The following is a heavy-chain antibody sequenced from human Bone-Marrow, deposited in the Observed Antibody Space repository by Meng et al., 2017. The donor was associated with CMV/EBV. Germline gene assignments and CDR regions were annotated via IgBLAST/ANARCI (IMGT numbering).Heavy chain of an antibody. D-gene: IGHD3-10*01. J-gene: IGHJ6*02. CDR1: GFTFSAYD. V-gene: IGHV3-13*01. Sequence: GGSLRLSCAASGFTFSAYDMHWVRQATGKGLEWVSAIGTAYNTYYPASVRGRFTISRENAKNSLYLQMNSLTAGDTAVYYCARAGALWFGGGLDVWGQRTTVTVSS. CDR2: IGTAYNT. CDR3: ARAGALWFGGGLDV.